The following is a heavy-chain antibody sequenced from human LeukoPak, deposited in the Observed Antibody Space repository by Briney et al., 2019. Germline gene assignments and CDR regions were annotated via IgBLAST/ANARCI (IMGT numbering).Heavy chain of an antibody. J-gene: IGHJ6*02. CDR2: INHSGST. V-gene: IGHV4-34*01. CDR3: ARRAVFYYYYYYGMDV. CDR1: GGSFSGYY. Sequence: SETLSLTCAVYGGSFSGYYWSWIRQPPEKGLEWIGEINHSGSTNYNPSLKSRVTTSVDTSKNQFSLKLSSVTATDTAVYYCARRAVFYYYYYYGMDVWGQGTTVTVSS. D-gene: IGHD6-19*01.